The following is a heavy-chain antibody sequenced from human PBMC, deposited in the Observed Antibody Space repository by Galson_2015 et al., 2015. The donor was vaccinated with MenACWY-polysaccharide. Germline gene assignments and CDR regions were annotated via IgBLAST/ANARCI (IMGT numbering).Heavy chain of an antibody. CDR3: EREYCSRTTCFGMDV. D-gene: IGHD2-2*01. V-gene: IGHV3-30*04. CDR1: GFTFSTYA. Sequence: SLRLSCAASGFTFSTYAMHWVRQAPGKGLEWVTVISYDGSNKYYADSVKGRFTVSRDSAQNAFCLQMSSLRADDTAVYYCEREYCSRTTCFGMDVWGQGTTVTVFS. J-gene: IGHJ6*02. CDR2: ISYDGSNK.